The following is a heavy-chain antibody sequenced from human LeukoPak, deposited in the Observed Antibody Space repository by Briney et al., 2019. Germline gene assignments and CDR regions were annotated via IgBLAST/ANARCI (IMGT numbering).Heavy chain of an antibody. D-gene: IGHD3-9*01. CDR2: ISPSGGIT. CDR3: AKDRSAPIGTIFPYY. J-gene: IGHJ4*02. CDR1: GFTFNSHA. Sequence: PGGSLRLSCAASGFTFNSHAMNWVRQAPGKGLEWVSVISPSGGITYYAESVKGRFTVSRDNSKNTLFLQMNSLRAEDTAVYYCAKDRSAPIGTIFPYYWGQGTLVTVSS. V-gene: IGHV3-23*01.